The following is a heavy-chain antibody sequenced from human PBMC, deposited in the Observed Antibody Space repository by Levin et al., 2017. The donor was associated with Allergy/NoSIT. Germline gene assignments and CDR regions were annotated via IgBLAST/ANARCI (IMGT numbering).Heavy chain of an antibody. Sequence: SCAASGFTFSSYGMHWVRQAPGKGLEWVAVIWYDGSNKYYADSVKGRFTISRDNSKNTLYLQMNSLRAEDTAVYYCARDLSPSPPSRGLLGYWGQGTLVTVSS. CDR2: IWYDGSNK. J-gene: IGHJ4*02. CDR1: GFTFSSYG. CDR3: ARDLSPSPPSRGLLGY. V-gene: IGHV3-33*01. D-gene: IGHD4-11*01.